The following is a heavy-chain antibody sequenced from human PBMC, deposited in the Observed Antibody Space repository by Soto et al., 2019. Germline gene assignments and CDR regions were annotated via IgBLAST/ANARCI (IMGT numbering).Heavy chain of an antibody. Sequence: QVQLQESGPGLVKPSETLSLTCTVSGGSISSYYWNWIRQPPGQGLEWIGYIYYSGSTNYNPSLKSRVTIAVDTSKNQFSLKLSSVTAADTAVYYCARQSSGGWFEPWGQGTLVTVS. J-gene: IGHJ5*02. V-gene: IGHV4-59*08. CDR1: GGSISSYY. CDR2: IYYSGST. CDR3: ARQSSGGWFEP.